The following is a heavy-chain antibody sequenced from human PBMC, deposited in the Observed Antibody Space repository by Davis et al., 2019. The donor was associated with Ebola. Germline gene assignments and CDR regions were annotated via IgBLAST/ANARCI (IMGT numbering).Heavy chain of an antibody. Sequence: GGSLRLSCAASGFTFSSYGMHWVRQAPGKGLEWVAVISYDGSNKYYADSVKGRFTISRDNSKNTLYLQMNSLRAEDTAVYYCATPIVATTGEDYWGQGTLVTVSS. V-gene: IGHV3-30*03. J-gene: IGHJ4*02. CDR2: ISYDGSNK. CDR3: ATPIVATTGEDY. D-gene: IGHD5-12*01. CDR1: GFTFSSYG.